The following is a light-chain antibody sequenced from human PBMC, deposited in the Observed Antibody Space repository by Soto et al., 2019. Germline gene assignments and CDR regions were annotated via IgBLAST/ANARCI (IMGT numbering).Light chain of an antibody. CDR2: AAS. J-gene: IGKJ1*01. CDR3: QQSYSVPR. V-gene: IGKV1-39*01. Sequence: DIQMTQSPSSLSASVGDRVTITCRASRSISNYLNWYQQKSGKVPRLLIYAASSLQPGVPSRFSGTGTRTAFTLTITSLQPEDSATYYCQQSYSVPRFGPGTRV. CDR1: RSISNY.